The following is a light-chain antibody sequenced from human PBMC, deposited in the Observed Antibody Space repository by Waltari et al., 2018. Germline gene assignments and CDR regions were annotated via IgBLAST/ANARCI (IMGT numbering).Light chain of an antibody. CDR1: QSILYSPNHKKY. V-gene: IGKV4-1*01. J-gene: IGKJ2*01. Sequence: DIVMTQSPDSLAVSLGERATINCKSSQSILYSPNHKKYLAWYQQKPGQPPKLLIYWASTRESGVPDRFSGSGSETDFTLTISSLQAEDVAVYYCQQYYTTPYTFGQGTKLQFK. CDR3: QQYYTTPYT. CDR2: WAS.